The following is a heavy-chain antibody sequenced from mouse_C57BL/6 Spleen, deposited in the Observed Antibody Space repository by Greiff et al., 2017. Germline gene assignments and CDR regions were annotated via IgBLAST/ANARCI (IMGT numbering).Heavy chain of an antibody. CDR2: IDPEDGET. V-gene: IGHV14-2*01. CDR3: AQIYYYGSSYDAMDY. D-gene: IGHD1-1*01. J-gene: IGHJ4*01. CDR1: GFNIKDYY. Sequence: EVKVVESGAELVKPGASVKLSCTASGFNIKDYYMHWVKQRTEQGLEWIGRIDPEDGETKYAPKFQGKATITADTSSNTAYLQLSSLTSEDTAVYYCAQIYYYGSSYDAMDYWGQGTSVTVSS.